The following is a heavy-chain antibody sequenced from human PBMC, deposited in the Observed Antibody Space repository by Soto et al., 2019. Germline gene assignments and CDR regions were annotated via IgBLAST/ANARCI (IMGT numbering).Heavy chain of an antibody. CDR1: GGSISSGGYS. J-gene: IGHJ5*02. V-gene: IGHV4-30-2*01. CDR3: ARVPSP. CDR2: IYHSGST. Sequence: PSETLSLTCAVSGGSISSGGYSWSWIRQPPGKGLEWIGYIYHSGSTYYNPSLKSRVTISEDRSKNQFSLKLSSVTAADMAVYYCARVPSPWGQGTLVTVSS.